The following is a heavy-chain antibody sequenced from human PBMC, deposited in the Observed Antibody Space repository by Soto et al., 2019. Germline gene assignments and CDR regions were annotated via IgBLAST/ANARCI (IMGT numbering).Heavy chain of an antibody. CDR2: ISSSGSTI. CDR1: GFTFCDYY. Sequence: KAGGSLRLSCAASGFTFCDYYMSWIRQAPGRGLEWVSYISSSGSTIYYADSVKGRFTISRDNAKNSLYLQMNSLRAEDTAVYYCARDISQRYDSSGYDVDWGQGTLVTVSS. CDR3: ARDISQRYDSSGYDVD. D-gene: IGHD3-22*01. J-gene: IGHJ4*02. V-gene: IGHV3-11*01.